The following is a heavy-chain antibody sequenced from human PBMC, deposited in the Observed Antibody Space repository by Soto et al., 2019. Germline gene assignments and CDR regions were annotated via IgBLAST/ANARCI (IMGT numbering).Heavy chain of an antibody. CDR3: ARGGCSGGSCYAHDYYYYGMDV. CDR2: MNPNSGNT. CDR1: WSTFTSYH. D-gene: IGHD2-15*01. Sequence: ASVRISCQTAWSTFTSYHINWVRQAPGQGHDWMGWMNPNSGNTGYAQKFQGRVTMTRNTSISTAYMELSSLRSEDTAVYYCARGGCSGGSCYAHDYYYYGMDVWGQGTTVTVSS. J-gene: IGHJ6*02. V-gene: IGHV1-8*01.